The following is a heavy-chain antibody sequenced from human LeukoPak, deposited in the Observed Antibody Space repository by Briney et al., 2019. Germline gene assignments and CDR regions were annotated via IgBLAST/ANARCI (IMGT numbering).Heavy chain of an antibody. CDR3: VRSAFLTTEFYFDY. CDR2: INGDGRNI. J-gene: IGHJ4*02. D-gene: IGHD4-11*01. Sequence: GGSLRLSCVASGFTFSSYWMHWVRQDPRKGLVWVSRINGDGRNINYADSVRGRFTISRDNAKNTLYLQMNSLRAEDTAVYYCVRSAFLTTEFYFDYWGQGTLVTVSS. CDR1: GFTFSSYW. V-gene: IGHV3-74*01.